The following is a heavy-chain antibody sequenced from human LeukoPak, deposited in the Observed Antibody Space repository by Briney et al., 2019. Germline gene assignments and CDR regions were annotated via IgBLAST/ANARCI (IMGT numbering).Heavy chain of an antibody. CDR2: ISGSGGST. J-gene: IGHJ4*02. V-gene: IGHV3-23*01. D-gene: IGHD2-2*02. CDR1: GFTFSSYA. Sequence: PGGSLRLSCAASGFTFSSYAMSWVRQAPGKGLEWVSAISGSGGSTYYADSVKGRFTISRDNSKNTLYLQMNSLRAEDTAVYYCAKGPHALSSTSCYTYWGQGTLVTVSS. CDR3: AKGPHALSSTSCYTY.